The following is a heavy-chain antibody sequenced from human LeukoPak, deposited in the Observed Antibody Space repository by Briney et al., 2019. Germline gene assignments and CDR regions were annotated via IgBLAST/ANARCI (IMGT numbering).Heavy chain of an antibody. CDR3: ARDSRPEYCSGGSCATAYYYYYGMDV. V-gene: IGHV1-69*04. J-gene: IGHJ6*02. D-gene: IGHD2-15*01. Sequence: SVKVSCKASGYTFTSYDINWVRQAPGQGLEWMGRIIPILGIANYAQKFQGRVTITADKSTSTAYMELSSLRSEDTAVYYCARDSRPEYCSGGSCATAYYYYYGMDVWGQGTTVTVSS. CDR1: GYTFTSYD. CDR2: IIPILGIA.